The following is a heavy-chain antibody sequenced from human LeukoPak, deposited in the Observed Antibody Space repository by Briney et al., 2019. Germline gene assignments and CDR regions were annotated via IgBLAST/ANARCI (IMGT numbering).Heavy chain of an antibody. CDR1: GFTFSSYT. J-gene: IGHJ4*02. Sequence: GGSLRLSCAASGFTFSSYTMSWVRQAPGKGLNWVSAISGSGGSTYYADSVKGRFTISRDNSKNTLYLQVNSLRAEDTAVYYCAKASHYDNSGYQYYFDYWGQGTLVTVSS. V-gene: IGHV3-23*01. CDR2: ISGSGGST. D-gene: IGHD3-22*01. CDR3: AKASHYDNSGYQYYFDY.